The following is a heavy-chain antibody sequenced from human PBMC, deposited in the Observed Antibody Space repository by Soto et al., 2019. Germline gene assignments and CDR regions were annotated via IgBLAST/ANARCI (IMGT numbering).Heavy chain of an antibody. J-gene: IGHJ6*02. CDR2: ISAYNGNT. CDR3: ARDDIVVVPAAMEDVYYYYGMDV. D-gene: IGHD2-2*01. CDR1: GYTCTSYG. Sequence: ASVKVSCKASGYTCTSYGISWVLQAPGQGLEWMGWISAYNGNTNYAQKLQGRVTMTTDTSTSTAYMELRSLRSDDTAVYYCARDDIVVVPAAMEDVYYYYGMDVWGQGTMVTVSS. V-gene: IGHV1-18*01.